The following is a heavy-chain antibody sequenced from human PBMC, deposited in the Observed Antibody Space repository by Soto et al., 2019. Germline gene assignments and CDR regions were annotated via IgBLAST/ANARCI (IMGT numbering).Heavy chain of an antibody. CDR1: GFTFSSYA. Sequence: GGSLRLSCAASGFTFSSYAMHWVRQAPGKGLEWVAVISYDGSNKYYADSVKGRFTISRDNSKNTLYLQMNSLRAEDTAVYYCARESLGYSYGRGAFDIWGQGTMVTVSS. V-gene: IGHV3-30-3*01. J-gene: IGHJ3*02. CDR3: ARESLGYSYGRGAFDI. D-gene: IGHD5-18*01. CDR2: ISYDGSNK.